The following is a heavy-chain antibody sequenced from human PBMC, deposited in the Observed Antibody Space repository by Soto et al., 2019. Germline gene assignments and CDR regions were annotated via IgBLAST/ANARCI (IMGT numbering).Heavy chain of an antibody. CDR1: GGTFSNYA. CDR2: IIPIFGTA. J-gene: IGHJ4*02. D-gene: IGHD3-16*01. Sequence: QVQLVQSGAEVKKPGSSVKVSCKASGGTFSNYAISWVRQAPGQGLEWMGGIIPIFGTANYAQKFQGRVTITADESTRTAYMELSSLRSEDTAVYYCAKDLWGGEDSSPLDYWGQGTLVTVSS. CDR3: AKDLWGGEDSSPLDY. V-gene: IGHV1-69*01.